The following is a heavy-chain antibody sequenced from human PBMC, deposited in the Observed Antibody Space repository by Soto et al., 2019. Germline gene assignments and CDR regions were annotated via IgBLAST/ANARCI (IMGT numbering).Heavy chain of an antibody. CDR2: ISGGSSYT. J-gene: IGHJ4*02. Sequence: GGSLRLSCAASGFSFGDSYMSWIRQSAGKGLEWLSYISGGSSYTKYAESVKGRFTISRDNARRSLFLQVNGLRADDTAVYYCAKASGSSWPYYFDSWGQGTLVTVSS. CDR1: GFSFGDSY. D-gene: IGHD6-13*01. V-gene: IGHV3-11*05. CDR3: AKASGSSWPYYFDS.